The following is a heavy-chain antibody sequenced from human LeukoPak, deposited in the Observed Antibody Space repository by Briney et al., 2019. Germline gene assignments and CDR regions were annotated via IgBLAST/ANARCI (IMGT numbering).Heavy chain of an antibody. CDR2: ISGSGGST. CDR1: GFTFSSYA. D-gene: IGHD4-23*01. CDR3: AKDSHYGVNGD. Sequence: GGSLRLSCAASGFTFSSYAMSWVRQAPGKGLEWVSAISGSGGSTYYADSVKGRFTISGDNSKNTLYLQMNSLRAEDTAVYYCAKDSHYGVNGDWGQGTLVTVSS. V-gene: IGHV3-23*01. J-gene: IGHJ4*02.